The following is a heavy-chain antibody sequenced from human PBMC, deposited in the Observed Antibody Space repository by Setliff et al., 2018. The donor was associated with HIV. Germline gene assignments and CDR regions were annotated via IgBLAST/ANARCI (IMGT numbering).Heavy chain of an antibody. CDR2: IYTSGST. J-gene: IGHJ3*02. CDR3: ARDRPHYDYVWGSYPHAFDI. V-gene: IGHV4-4*07. CDR1: GGSISSYY. D-gene: IGHD3-16*02. Sequence: SETLSLTCTVSGGSISSYYWSWIRRPAGEGLEWIGRIYTSGSTNYNPSLKSRVTMSVDTSKNQFSLKLSSVTAADTAVYYCARDRPHYDYVWGSYPHAFDIWGQGTMVTVS.